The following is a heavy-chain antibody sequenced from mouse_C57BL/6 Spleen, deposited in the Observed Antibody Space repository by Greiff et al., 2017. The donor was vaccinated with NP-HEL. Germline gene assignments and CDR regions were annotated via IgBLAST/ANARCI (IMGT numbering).Heavy chain of an antibody. Sequence: VQLKESGGGLVQPGGSLSLSCAASGFTFTDYYMSWVRQPPGKALEWLGFIRNKANGYTTEYSASVKGRFTISRDNSQSILYLQMNALRAEDSATYYCARSSYSNYGYFDYWGQGTTLTVSS. CDR1: GFTFTDYY. D-gene: IGHD2-5*01. CDR2: IRNKANGYTT. J-gene: IGHJ2*01. CDR3: ARSSYSNYGYFDY. V-gene: IGHV7-3*01.